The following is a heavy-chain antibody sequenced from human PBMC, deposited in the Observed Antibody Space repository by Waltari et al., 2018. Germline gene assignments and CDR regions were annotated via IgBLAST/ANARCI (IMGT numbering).Heavy chain of an antibody. V-gene: IGHV1-46*01. Sequence: QVQLVQSGAEVKKPGASVKVSCKASGYTFTSYYMHWVRQAPGQGLEWMGIINPSGCSTSYAQKFQGRVTMTRDTSTSTVYMELSSLRSEDTAVYYCARARRGYCSGGSCYPLDYWGQGTLVTVSS. CDR3: ARARRGYCSGGSCYPLDY. J-gene: IGHJ4*02. CDR1: GYTFTSYY. D-gene: IGHD2-15*01. CDR2: INPSGCST.